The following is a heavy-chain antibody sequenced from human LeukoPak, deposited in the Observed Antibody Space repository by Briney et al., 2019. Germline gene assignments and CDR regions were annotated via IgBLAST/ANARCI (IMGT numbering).Heavy chain of an antibody. CDR2: INPSGGST. CDR1: GYTYTSYY. D-gene: IGHD2-2*01. J-gene: IGHJ5*02. V-gene: IGHV1-46*01. Sequence: ASVKVSCKASGYTYTSYYMHWVRQAPGQGLEWVGIINPSGGSTSYAQKFQGRVTMTRDTSTSTVYMELSSLRSEDTAVYYCASGVVPAAPNAGLDPWGQGTLVTVSS. CDR3: ASGVVPAAPNAGLDP.